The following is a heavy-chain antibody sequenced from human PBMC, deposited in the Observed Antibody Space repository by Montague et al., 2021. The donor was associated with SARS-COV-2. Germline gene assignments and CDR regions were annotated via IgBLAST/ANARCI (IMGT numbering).Heavy chain of an antibody. CDR3: ARDVPYDTLGP. CDR1: SGPLSAYY. D-gene: IGHD3-22*01. V-gene: IGHV4-34*01. CDR2: IHPYGHT. J-gene: IGHJ5*02. Sequence: SETLSLTCAVDSGPLSAYYWSWVRQPPGKGLEWIGEIHPYGHTSYNPSPMSRVTLSVDTSKNEISLKLKSVTAADTAVYYCARDVPYDTLGPWGQGTLVTVSS.